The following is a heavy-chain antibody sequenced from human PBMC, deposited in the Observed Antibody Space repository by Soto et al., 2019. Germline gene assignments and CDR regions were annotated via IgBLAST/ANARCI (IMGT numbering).Heavy chain of an antibody. CDR3: ARDGDYSTFDY. D-gene: IGHD2-15*01. V-gene: IGHV4-4*02. CDR1: GGSISSSNW. Sequence: PSETLSLTCAVSGGSISSSNWWRWVRQPPGKGLEWIGEVYPSGSTNYNPSLKSRVTISLDKSKNQFSPKLSSVTAADTAVYYCARDGDYSTFDYWGQGTLVTVSS. J-gene: IGHJ4*02. CDR2: VYPSGST.